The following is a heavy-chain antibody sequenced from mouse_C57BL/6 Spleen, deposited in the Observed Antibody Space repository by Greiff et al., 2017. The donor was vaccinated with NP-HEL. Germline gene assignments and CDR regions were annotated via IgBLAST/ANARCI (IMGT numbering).Heavy chain of an antibody. CDR2: IDPSDSYT. Sequence: VQLQQPGAELVMPGASVKLSCKASGYTFTSYWMHWVKQRPGQGLEWIGEIDPSDSYTNYNQKFKGKSTLTVDKSSSTAYMQLSSLTSEDSAVYYCARSGGGYYFDYWGQGTTLTVSS. J-gene: IGHJ2*01. D-gene: IGHD3-2*02. CDR3: ARSGGGYYFDY. V-gene: IGHV1-69*01. CDR1: GYTFTSYW.